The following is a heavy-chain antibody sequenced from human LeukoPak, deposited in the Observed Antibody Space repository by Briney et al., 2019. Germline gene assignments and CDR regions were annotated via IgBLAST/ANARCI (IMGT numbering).Heavy chain of an antibody. CDR1: GYTFTSYY. J-gene: IGHJ4*02. D-gene: IGHD3-22*01. CDR3: ARSYYDSSEDY. V-gene: IGHV1-2*02. CDR2: INPNSGGT. Sequence: ASVKVSCKASGYTFTSYYMHWVRQAPGQGLGWMGWINPNSGGTNYAQKFQGRVTMTRDTSISTAYMELSRLRSDDTAVYYCARSYYDSSEDYWGQGTLVIVSS.